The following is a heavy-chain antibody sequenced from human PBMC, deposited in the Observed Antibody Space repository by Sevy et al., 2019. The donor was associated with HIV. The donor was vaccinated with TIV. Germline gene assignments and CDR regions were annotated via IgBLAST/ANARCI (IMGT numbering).Heavy chain of an antibody. V-gene: IGHV1-18*01. J-gene: IGHJ4*02. Sequence: ASVKVSCKASGYTFTSYGISWVRQAPGQGLEWMGWISAYNGNTNYAQKLQGRVTMTTDTSTSTAYMELRSLRSDDTAGFYGAGNGDYGGGGYWGQGTLVTVSS. CDR1: GYTFTSYG. CDR3: AGNGDYGGGGY. D-gene: IGHD4-17*01. CDR2: ISAYNGNT.